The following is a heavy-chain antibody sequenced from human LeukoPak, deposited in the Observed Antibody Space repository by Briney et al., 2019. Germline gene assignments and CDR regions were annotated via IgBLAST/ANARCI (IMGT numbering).Heavy chain of an antibody. J-gene: IGHJ4*02. CDR2: INPNSGGT. CDR1: AYTFTGYY. CDR3: ASEVPDGGSSSYDY. Sequence: ASVKVSCKASAYTFTGYYMHWVRQAPGQGLEWMGWINPNSGGTNYAQKFQGRVTMTRDTSISTAYMELSRLRSDDTAVYYCASEVPDGGSSSYDYWGQGTLVTVSS. V-gene: IGHV1-2*02. D-gene: IGHD6-13*01.